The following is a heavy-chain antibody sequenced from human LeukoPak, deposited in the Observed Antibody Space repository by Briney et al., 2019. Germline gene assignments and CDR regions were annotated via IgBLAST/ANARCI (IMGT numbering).Heavy chain of an antibody. Sequence: KASETLSLTCTVSGGSISSYYWSWIRQPAGKGLEWIGRIYTSGSTNYNPSLKSRVTMSVDTSKNQFSLKLSSVTASDTAVYYCAREVNTAMVVWFDPWGQGTLVTVSS. V-gene: IGHV4-4*07. D-gene: IGHD5-18*01. J-gene: IGHJ5*02. CDR3: AREVNTAMVVWFDP. CDR1: GGSISSYY. CDR2: IYTSGST.